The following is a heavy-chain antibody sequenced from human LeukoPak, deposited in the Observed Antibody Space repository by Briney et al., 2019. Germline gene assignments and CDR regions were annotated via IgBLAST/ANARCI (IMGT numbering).Heavy chain of an antibody. Sequence: SVTVSCKASGFTFTISAVQWVRQARGPRHDWIGWIVVGSGNTNYAQKFQERVTITRDMSTNTDYMELSSLRSEDTAVYYCAADVGSVVTAMRHWGQGTLVTVSS. CDR2: IVVGSGNT. V-gene: IGHV1-58*01. CDR1: GFTFTISA. J-gene: IGHJ1*01. CDR3: AADVGSVVTAMRH. D-gene: IGHD2-21*02.